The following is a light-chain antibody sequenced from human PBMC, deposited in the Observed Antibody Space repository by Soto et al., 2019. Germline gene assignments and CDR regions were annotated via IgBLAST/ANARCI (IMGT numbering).Light chain of an antibody. CDR3: SSYTSSSTLV. J-gene: IGLJ2*01. CDR2: DVG. Sequence: QSALTQPASVSGSPGQSITISCTGTSSDVGGYNHVSWYQQHPGKAPKLMIYDVGNRPSGVSNRFSASKSGNTASLTISGLQAEDEADYYCSSYTSSSTLVFGGGTKLTVL. V-gene: IGLV2-14*01. CDR1: SSDVGGYNH.